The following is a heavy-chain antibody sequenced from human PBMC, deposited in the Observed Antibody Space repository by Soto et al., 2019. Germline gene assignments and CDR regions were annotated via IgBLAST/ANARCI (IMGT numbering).Heavy chain of an antibody. Sequence: EVQLVETGGGFVQPGESLRLSCVASGFTVSSHYMTWVRQTPGKGLEWVSIIYASDSTFYADSVKGRFTISRDNSKNTVYLQLNSLRAKDTAVYYCATPVTRLIAFDLWGQGTMVTVSS. CDR2: IYASDST. CDR3: ATPVTRLIAFDL. V-gene: IGHV3-53*02. D-gene: IGHD4-17*01. CDR1: GFTVSSHY. J-gene: IGHJ3*01.